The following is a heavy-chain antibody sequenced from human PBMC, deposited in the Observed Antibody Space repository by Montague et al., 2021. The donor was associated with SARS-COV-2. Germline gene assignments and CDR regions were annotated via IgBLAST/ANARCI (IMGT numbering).Heavy chain of an antibody. V-gene: IGHV4-39*01. CDR2: IYYSGST. J-gene: IGHJ5*02. D-gene: IGHD2-15*01. Sequence: SETLSLTCTVSGGSISSSSYYWGWLRQPPGKGLEWIGSIYYSGSTYYNPSLKSRVTISVDTSKNQFSLKLSSVTAADTAVYYCARQEPIVVVVAAARGWFDPGAREPWSPSPQ. CDR1: GGSISSSSYY. CDR3: ARQEPIVVVVAAARGWFDP.